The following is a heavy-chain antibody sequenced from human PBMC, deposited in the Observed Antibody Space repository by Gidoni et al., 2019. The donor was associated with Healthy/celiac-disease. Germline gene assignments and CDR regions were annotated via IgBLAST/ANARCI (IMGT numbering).Heavy chain of an antibody. D-gene: IGHD3-3*01. CDR1: GFTFSSYS. Sequence: EVQLVESGGGLVQPGGSLRLSCAASGFTFSSYSMNWVRQAPGKGLEWVSYISSSSSTIYYADSVKGRFTISRDNAKNSLYLQMNSLRDEDTAVYYCARRFLEWLPSYYGMDVWGQGTTVTVSS. J-gene: IGHJ6*02. CDR2: ISSSSSTI. V-gene: IGHV3-48*02. CDR3: ARRFLEWLPSYYGMDV.